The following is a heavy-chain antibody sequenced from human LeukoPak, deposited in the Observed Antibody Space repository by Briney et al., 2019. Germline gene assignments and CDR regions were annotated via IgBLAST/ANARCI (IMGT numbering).Heavy chain of an antibody. J-gene: IGHJ4*02. V-gene: IGHV1-69*13. CDR3: ARDLDSSD. CDR1: GGTFISYA. D-gene: IGHD3-22*01. Sequence: GASVTVSFKASGGTFISYAISWVRQAPGQGLEWMGGIIPIFGTANYAQKFQGRVTITADESTSTAYMELSSLRSEDTAVYYCARDLDSSDWGQGTLVTVSS. CDR2: IIPIFGTA.